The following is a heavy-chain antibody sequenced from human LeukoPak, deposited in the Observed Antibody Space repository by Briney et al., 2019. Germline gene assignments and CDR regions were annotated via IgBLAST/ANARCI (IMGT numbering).Heavy chain of an antibody. V-gene: IGHV3-21*01. Sequence: KSGGSLRLSCAASGFTFSSYTMNWVRQAPGKGLEWVSSISSSSSSIYYADSVKDRFTISRDNAKNSLYLQMNSLRAEDTAVYYCARTDHDYGRAGYYYYMDVWGKGTTVTVSS. CDR3: ARTDHDYGRAGYYYYMDV. CDR2: ISSSSSSI. D-gene: IGHD4-17*01. J-gene: IGHJ6*03. CDR1: GFTFSSYT.